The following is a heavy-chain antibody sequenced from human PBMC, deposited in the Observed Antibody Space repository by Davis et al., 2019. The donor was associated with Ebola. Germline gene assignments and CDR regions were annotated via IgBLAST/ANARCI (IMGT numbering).Heavy chain of an antibody. CDR2: IKQDGSEK. Sequence: GESLKISCAASGFTFSSYWMSWVRQAPGKGLEWVANIKQDGSEKYYVDSVKGRFTISRDNAKNSLYLQMNSLRAEDTAVYYCARDLGITMVQGVIFYYGMDVWGQGTTVTVSS. CDR1: GFTFSSYW. J-gene: IGHJ6*02. CDR3: ARDLGITMVQGVIFYYGMDV. V-gene: IGHV3-7*01. D-gene: IGHD3-10*01.